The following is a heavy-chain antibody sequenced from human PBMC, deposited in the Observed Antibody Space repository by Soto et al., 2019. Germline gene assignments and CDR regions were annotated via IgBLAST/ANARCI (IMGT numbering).Heavy chain of an antibody. D-gene: IGHD3-3*01. V-gene: IGHV3-33*01. CDR1: GFTFSQFG. CDR3: ATVSGSDFWSGYSPLGY. Sequence: QMQLVESGGGVVQPGRSLRLSCAASGFTFSQFGMHWVRQAPGKGLEWVAIIWYDGSHKYYADSVKGRFTISRDNSKNTVSLHMDNLGAEDTAMYYCATVSGSDFWSGYSPLGYWGQGTLVTVSS. CDR2: IWYDGSHK. J-gene: IGHJ4*02.